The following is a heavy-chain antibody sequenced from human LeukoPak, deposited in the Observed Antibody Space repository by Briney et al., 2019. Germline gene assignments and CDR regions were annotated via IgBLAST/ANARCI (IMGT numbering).Heavy chain of an antibody. CDR2: LSWNSGSI. Sequence: PGGSLSLSCAASGFTFDDHALYWVRQAPGKGLEWVSGLSWNSGSIDYADSVKGRFTISRDNAKNSLYLQMNSLRAEDTALYYCAKGPGMATVKRYLDYWGQGTLVTVSS. CDR1: GFTFDDHA. CDR3: AKGPGMATVKRYLDY. V-gene: IGHV3-9*01. J-gene: IGHJ4*02. D-gene: IGHD5-24*01.